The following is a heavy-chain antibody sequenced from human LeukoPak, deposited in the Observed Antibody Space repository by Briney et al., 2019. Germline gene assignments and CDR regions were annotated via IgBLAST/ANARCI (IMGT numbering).Heavy chain of an antibody. J-gene: IGHJ4*02. CDR3: APHCSSTSCPDY. CDR1: GFTYDDYV. Sequence: VVSLRLSCATSGFTYDDYVRIWVRQAPGKGLKWVSGINWHGGSTGYADSVKGRFTISRDNAKNSLYLQMNSLRAEDTAVYSCAPHCSSTSCPDYWGQGTLVTVSS. CDR2: INWHGGST. V-gene: IGHV3-20*04. D-gene: IGHD2-2*01.